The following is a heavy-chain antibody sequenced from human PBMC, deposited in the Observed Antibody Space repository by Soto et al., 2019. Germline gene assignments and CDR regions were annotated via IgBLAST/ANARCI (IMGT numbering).Heavy chain of an antibody. CDR2: ISYDGSNK. J-gene: IGHJ6*02. Sequence: GGSLILSCAASGFTFRSYSRHWVRQAPGKGLEWVAVISYDGSNKYYADSVKGRFTISRDNSKNTLYLQMNSLRAEDTAVYFCARGSVTTYYYYGMDVWGQGTTVTVSS. D-gene: IGHD4-17*01. CDR3: ARGSVTTYYYYGMDV. V-gene: IGHV3-30-3*01. CDR1: GFTFRSYS.